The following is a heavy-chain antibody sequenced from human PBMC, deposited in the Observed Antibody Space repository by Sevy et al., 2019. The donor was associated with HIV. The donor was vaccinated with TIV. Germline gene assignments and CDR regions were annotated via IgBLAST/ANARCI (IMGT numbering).Heavy chain of an antibody. J-gene: IGHJ4*02. CDR1: GFTFSSYW. D-gene: IGHD2-2*01. Sequence: GGSLRLSCAASGFTFSSYWMSWVRQAPGKGLEWVANIKQDGSEKYYVDSVKGRFTISRDNAKNSLYLQMNSLRAEDTSVYYWAGAYGSSTSGGFDYWGQGTLVTVSS. CDR3: AGAYGSSTSGGFDY. CDR2: IKQDGSEK. V-gene: IGHV3-7*01.